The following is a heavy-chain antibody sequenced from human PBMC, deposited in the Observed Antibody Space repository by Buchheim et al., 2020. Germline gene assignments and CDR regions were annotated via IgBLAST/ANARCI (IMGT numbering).Heavy chain of an antibody. CDR1: GFSLSTSGMC. Sequence: QVTLRESGPALVKPTQTLTLTCTFSGFSLSTSGMCVSWIRKPPGKALEWLARIDWDDDKYYSTSLKTRLTIPKATSKHQVVLTMTNMDPVDTATYYCARILYDSSGYYYDHYYFDYWGQGTL. J-gene: IGHJ4*02. CDR3: ARILYDSSGYYYDHYYFDY. CDR2: IDWDDDK. D-gene: IGHD3-22*01. V-gene: IGHV2-70*15.